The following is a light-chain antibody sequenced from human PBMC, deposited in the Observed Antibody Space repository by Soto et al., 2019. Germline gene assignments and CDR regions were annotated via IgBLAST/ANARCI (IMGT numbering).Light chain of an antibody. V-gene: IGLV2-14*01. J-gene: IGLJ1*01. CDR1: SSDVGGYNY. Sequence: QSALTQPASVSGSPGQSITISCAGTSSDVGGYNYVSWYQQHPGKAPKLMISDVYNRPSGVSNRFSGSKSGNTASLTISGLRAEDEDDYNCCSYTSSSTLVFGGGTKPTV. CDR3: CSYTSSSTLV. CDR2: DVY.